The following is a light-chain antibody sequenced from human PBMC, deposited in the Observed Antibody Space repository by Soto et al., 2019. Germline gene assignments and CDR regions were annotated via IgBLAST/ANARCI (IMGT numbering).Light chain of an antibody. CDR1: QDISNS. CDR3: QQSDNFPLT. V-gene: IGKV1-33*01. J-gene: IGKJ4*01. Sequence: DIQMTQSPSSLSATVGDRVTITCQASQDISNSLNWYQQKPGKAPKSLIYGASNLEAGVPSRSGGSGSGTDFTFTISSLQPEDTATYYCQQSDNFPLTFGGGTKVDIK. CDR2: GAS.